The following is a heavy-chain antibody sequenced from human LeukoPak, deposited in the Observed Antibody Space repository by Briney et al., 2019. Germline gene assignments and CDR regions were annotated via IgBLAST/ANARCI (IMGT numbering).Heavy chain of an antibody. J-gene: IGHJ5*02. V-gene: IGHV3-13*04. CDR3: ARGLRGGLDP. D-gene: IGHD3-10*01. CDR1: GFTFSSYD. Sequence: GGSLRLSCAASGFTFSSYDMHWVRQATGKGLEWVSSIGAAGDTYYPGSVKGRFTISRENAKNSLYLRMNSLSAGDTAVYYCARGLRGGLDPWGQGTLVTVSS. CDR2: IGAAGDT.